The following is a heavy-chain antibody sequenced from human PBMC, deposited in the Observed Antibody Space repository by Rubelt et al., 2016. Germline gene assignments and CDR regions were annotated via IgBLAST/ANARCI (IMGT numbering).Heavy chain of an antibody. J-gene: IGHJ3*02. CDR1: GGSISSSSYY. CDR3: ARGYDYYGSGRRDAFDI. D-gene: IGHD3-10*01. CDR2: IYYSGST. V-gene: IGHV4-39*01. Sequence: QLQLQESGPGLVKPSETLSLTCTVSGGSISSSSYYWGWIRQPPGKGLEWIGSIYYSGSTYYNPSLKSRVTISVGTSKNQFSLKLSSVTAADTAVYYCARGYDYYGSGRRDAFDIWGQGTMVTVSS.